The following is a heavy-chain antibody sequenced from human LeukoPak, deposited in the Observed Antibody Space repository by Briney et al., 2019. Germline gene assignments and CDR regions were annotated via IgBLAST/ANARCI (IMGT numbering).Heavy chain of an antibody. V-gene: IGHV3-9*01. D-gene: IGHD3-16*01. CDR1: GFTFDDYA. CDR2: ISWNSGSI. CDR3: ARELRGDFDY. J-gene: IGHJ4*02. Sequence: GGSLRLSCAASGFTFDDYAMHWVRQAPGKGLEWVSGISWNSGSIGYADSVKGRFTISRDNAKNSLYLQMNSLRAEDTAVYYCARELRGDFDYWGQGTLVTVSS.